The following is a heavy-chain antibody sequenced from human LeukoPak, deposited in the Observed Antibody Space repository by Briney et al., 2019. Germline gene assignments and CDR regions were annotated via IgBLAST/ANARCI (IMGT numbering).Heavy chain of an antibody. CDR2: IRYDGSNK. CDR1: GFTFSSYG. CDR3: AKGAGDSYGGFDY. V-gene: IGHV3-30*02. D-gene: IGHD5-18*01. J-gene: IGHJ4*02. Sequence: PGGSLRLSCAASGFTFSSYGMHWVRQAPGKGLEWVAFIRYDGSNKYYADSVKGRFTISRDNSRNTLYLQMNSLRAEDTAVYYCAKGAGDSYGGFDYWGQGTLVTVSS.